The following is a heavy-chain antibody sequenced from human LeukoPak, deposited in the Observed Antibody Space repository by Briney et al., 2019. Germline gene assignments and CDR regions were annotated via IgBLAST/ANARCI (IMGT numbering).Heavy chain of an antibody. D-gene: IGHD3-10*01. J-gene: IGHJ4*02. CDR2: ISGSGGST. CDR3: ANMIRGLSSLDY. CDR1: GFTFSSYA. V-gene: IGHV3-23*01. Sequence: PGGSLRLSCAATGFTFSSYAMSWVRQAPGKGLEWVSAISGSGGSTYYADSVKGRFTISRDNSKNTLYLQMNSLRAEDTAVYYCANMIRGLSSLDYSGQGTLVTVSS.